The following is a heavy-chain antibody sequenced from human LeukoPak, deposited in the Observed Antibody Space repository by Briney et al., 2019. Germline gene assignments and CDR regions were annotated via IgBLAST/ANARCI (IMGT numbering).Heavy chain of an antibody. V-gene: IGHV3-73*01. D-gene: IGHD1-26*01. J-gene: IGHJ4*02. CDR2: TGSKANSYAT. Sequence: GGSLRLSCVASGVTFSGSAMHWVRQASGKGLEWVGRTGSKANSYATVYAASVKGRFTISRDDSKNTAYLQMNSLKTEDTAVYYCTREGGMGAYDYWGQGTLVTVSS. CDR3: TREGGMGAYDY. CDR1: GVTFSGSA.